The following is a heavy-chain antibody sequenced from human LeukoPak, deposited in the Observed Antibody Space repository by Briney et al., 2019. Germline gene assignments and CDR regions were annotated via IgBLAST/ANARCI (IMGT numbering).Heavy chain of an antibody. Sequence: SRTLSLTCTVSGGSLSSGSYYGSWIRQPAGKGLEWIGYIYYSGSTNYHPSLKSRVTISVDTSKNQFSLKLSSVTAADTAVYYCARGPRYSGSYRSPMDVWGKGTTVTISS. J-gene: IGHJ6*03. CDR1: GGSLSSGSYY. D-gene: IGHD1-26*01. V-gene: IGHV4-61*10. CDR3: ARGPRYSGSYRSPMDV. CDR2: IYYSGST.